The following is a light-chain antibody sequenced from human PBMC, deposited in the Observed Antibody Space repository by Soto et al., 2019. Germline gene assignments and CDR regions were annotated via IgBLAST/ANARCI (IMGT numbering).Light chain of an antibody. V-gene: IGLV2-11*01. J-gene: IGLJ2*01. CDR3: AAWDDSLTGLL. Sequence: QSALTQPRSVSGSPGQSVTISCTGTSSDVGRYDYVSWYQHHPGKAPKLLIYDVNKWPSGVPDRFSGSKSGNTASLSISGLQAEDEADYYCAAWDDSLTGLLIGGGTKLTVL. CDR2: DVN. CDR1: SSDVGRYDY.